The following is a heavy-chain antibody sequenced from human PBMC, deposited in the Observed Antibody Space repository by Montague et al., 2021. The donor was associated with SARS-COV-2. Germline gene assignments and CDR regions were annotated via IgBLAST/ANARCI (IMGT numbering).Heavy chain of an antibody. CDR3: ALPQELGFDY. Sequence: SLRLSCAASGFTFDDYAMHWVRQAPGKGLEWVSGISWNSGSIGYADSVKGRFTISSDNAKNSLYLQMNSLRAEDTALYYCALPQELGFDYWGQGTLVTVSS. D-gene: IGHD7-27*01. CDR2: ISWNSGSI. CDR1: GFTFDDYA. V-gene: IGHV3-9*01. J-gene: IGHJ4*02.